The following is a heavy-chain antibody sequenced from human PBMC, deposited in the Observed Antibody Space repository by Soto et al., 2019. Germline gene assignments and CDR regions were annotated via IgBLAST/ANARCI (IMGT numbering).Heavy chain of an antibody. J-gene: IGHJ4*02. D-gene: IGHD1-26*01. CDR2: ISYDGSNT. CDR1: GFTFSSYG. CDR3: AKEGGLSGSYYISSSYYFDY. Sequence: QVQLVESGGGVVQPGRSLRLSCVASGFTFSSYGMHWVRQAPGKGLEWVAIISYDGSNTYYADSVKGRFTISRDNSKNQRYXXMNSLRAEDTSVYYCAKEGGLSGSYYISSSYYFDYWGQGTLVTVSS. V-gene: IGHV3-30*18.